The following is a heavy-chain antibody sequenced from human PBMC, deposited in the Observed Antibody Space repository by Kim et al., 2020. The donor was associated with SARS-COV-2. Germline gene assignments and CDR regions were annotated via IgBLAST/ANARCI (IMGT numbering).Heavy chain of an antibody. J-gene: IGHJ5*02. D-gene: IGHD6-19*01. V-gene: IGHV4-31*02. CDR3: AREYSSGWYVDWFDP. Sequence: PSLKSRVTISVDTSKNQFSLKLSSVTAADTAVYYCAREYSSGWYVDWFDPWGQGTLVTVSS.